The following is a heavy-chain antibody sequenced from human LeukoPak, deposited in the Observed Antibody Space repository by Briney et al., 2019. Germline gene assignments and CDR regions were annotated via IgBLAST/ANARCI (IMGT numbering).Heavy chain of an antibody. J-gene: IGHJ3*01. CDR1: GFTFSTYW. CDR2: IKQDGSEK. V-gene: IGHV3-7*04. D-gene: IGHD2/OR15-2a*01. Sequence: GGSLRLSCAASGFTFSTYWMSWVRQAPGRGLEWVANIKQDGSEKYYVDSVKGRFTISRDNTKNSLSLQMNSLRVEDTAVYYCARGGFYTDPDAFDVWGQGTMVTVSS. CDR3: ARGGFYTDPDAFDV.